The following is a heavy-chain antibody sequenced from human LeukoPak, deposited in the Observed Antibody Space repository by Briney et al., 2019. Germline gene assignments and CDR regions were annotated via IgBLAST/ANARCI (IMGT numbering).Heavy chain of an antibody. CDR1: GYTFTSYG. CDR3: ARDLTPYSSSSLPDY. CDR2: ISAYNGNT. V-gene: IGHV1-18*01. J-gene: IGHJ4*02. D-gene: IGHD6-6*01. Sequence: VASVKVSCTASGYTFTSYGISWVRQAPGQGLEWMGWISAYNGNTNYAQKLQGRVTMTTDTSTSTAYMELRSLRSDDTAVYYCARDLTPYSSSSLPDYWGQGTLVTVSS.